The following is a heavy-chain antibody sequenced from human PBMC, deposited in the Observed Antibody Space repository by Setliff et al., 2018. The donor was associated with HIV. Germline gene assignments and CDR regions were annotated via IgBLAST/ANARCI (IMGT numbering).Heavy chain of an antibody. D-gene: IGHD5-12*01. CDR2: IYHSGST. CDR3: ARHHSSGHGYNSDAFDI. CDR1: GCSISSGYY. V-gene: IGHV4-38-2*01. Sequence: PSETLSLTCAVSGCSISSGYYWGWIRQPPGKGLEWIGSIYHSGSTYYNPSLKSRVTISVDTSKNQFSLKLSSVTAADTAVYYCARHHSSGHGYNSDAFDIWGQGTMVTVSS. J-gene: IGHJ3*02.